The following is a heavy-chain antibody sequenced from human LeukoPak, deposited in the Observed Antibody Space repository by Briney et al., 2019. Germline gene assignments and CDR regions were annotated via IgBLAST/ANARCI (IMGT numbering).Heavy chain of an antibody. CDR2: IYYSGST. V-gene: IGHV4-59*01. CDR3: ARDFSAAGTGRYFDY. Sequence: SETLSLTCTVSGGSISSYSWNWIRQPPGKGLEWIGYIYYSGSTNYNPSLKSRVTISVDMSKNQFSLKLSSVTAADTAVYYCARDFSAAGTGRYFDYWGQGTLVTVSS. D-gene: IGHD6-13*01. CDR1: GGSISSYS. J-gene: IGHJ4*02.